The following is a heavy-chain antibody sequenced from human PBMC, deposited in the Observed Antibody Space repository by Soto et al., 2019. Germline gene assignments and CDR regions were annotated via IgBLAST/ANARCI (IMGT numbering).Heavy chain of an antibody. Sequence: GASVKVSCKASGGTFSSYTISWVRQAPGQGLEWMGRIIPILGIANYAQKFQGRVTITADKSTSTAYMELSSLRSEDTAVYYCARDWLRSGYPEDKDYYYMDVWGKGTTVTVSS. D-gene: IGHD5-12*01. J-gene: IGHJ6*03. CDR2: IIPILGIA. V-gene: IGHV1-69*04. CDR3: ARDWLRSGYPEDKDYYYMDV. CDR1: GGTFSSYT.